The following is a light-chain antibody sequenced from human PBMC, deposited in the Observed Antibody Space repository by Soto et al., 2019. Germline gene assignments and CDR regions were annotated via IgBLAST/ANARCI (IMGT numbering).Light chain of an antibody. V-gene: IGKV3-15*01. CDR2: EAS. J-gene: IGKJ2*01. Sequence: EIELTHSPATLSASPGERATLSCRASQTISSNLAWYQKKPGQSHRLLMYEASARATGTPARFSGSGSGTEFNLTISSLQSEDFAVYYCQQYNNWPPFTFGQGTKLEIK. CDR1: QTISSN. CDR3: QQYNNWPPFT.